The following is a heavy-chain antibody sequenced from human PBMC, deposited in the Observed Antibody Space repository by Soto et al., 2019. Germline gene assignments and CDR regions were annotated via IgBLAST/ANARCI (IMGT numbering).Heavy chain of an antibody. D-gene: IGHD1-7*01. CDR3: ASDRTSRGTTRGYYYYYYMDV. Sequence: ASVKVSCKASGYTFTSYAMHWVRQAPGQRLEWMGWINAGNGNTKYSQKFQGRVTITRDTSASTAYMELSSLRSEDTAVYYCASDRTSRGTTRGYYYYYYMDVWGKGTTVTVSS. V-gene: IGHV1-3*01. CDR1: GYTFTSYA. CDR2: INAGNGNT. J-gene: IGHJ6*03.